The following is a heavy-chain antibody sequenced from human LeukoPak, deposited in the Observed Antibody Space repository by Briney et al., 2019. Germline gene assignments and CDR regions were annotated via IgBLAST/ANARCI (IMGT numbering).Heavy chain of an antibody. CDR2: FYCGGST. CDR1: GDSIGSSSDY. J-gene: IGHJ4*02. CDR3: TRLDY. Sequence: PSETLSLTCTVSGDSIGSSSDYWGWVRQPPGKGLEWIGSFYCGGSTYYNPSLKSRVTISVDTSKNQFSLELSSVTASDTAIYYCTRLDYWGRGTLVTVSS. V-gene: IGHV4-39*01.